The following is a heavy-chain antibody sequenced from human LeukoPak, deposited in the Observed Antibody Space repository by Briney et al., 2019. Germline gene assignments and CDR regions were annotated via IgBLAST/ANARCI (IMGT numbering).Heavy chain of an antibody. CDR2: IWYDGSNK. V-gene: IGHV3-33*08. J-gene: IGHJ4*02. CDR1: GFTFSSYS. CDR3: ARVSDGYNLDY. Sequence: GGSLRLSCAASGFTFSSYSMNWVRQAPGKGLEWVAVIWYDGSNKYYADSVKGRFTISRDNSKNTLYLQMGSLRAEDMAVYYCARVSDGYNLDYWGQGTLVTVSS. D-gene: IGHD5-24*01.